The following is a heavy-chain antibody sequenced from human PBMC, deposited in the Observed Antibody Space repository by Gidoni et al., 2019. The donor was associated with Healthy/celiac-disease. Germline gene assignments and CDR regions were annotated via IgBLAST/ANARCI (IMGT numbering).Heavy chain of an antibody. CDR3: TRDYNWNLPYYGMDV. V-gene: IGHV3-49*04. D-gene: IGHD1-1*01. J-gene: IGHJ6*02. CDR2: IRSKAYGGTT. Sequence: EVQLVESGGGLVQPGRSLRLSCTASGFTFGDYAMSWVRQAPGKGLEWGGFIRSKAYGGTTEYAASVKGRFTISRDDSKSIAYLQMNSLKTEDTAVYYCTRDYNWNLPYYGMDVWGQGTTVTVSS. CDR1: GFTFGDYA.